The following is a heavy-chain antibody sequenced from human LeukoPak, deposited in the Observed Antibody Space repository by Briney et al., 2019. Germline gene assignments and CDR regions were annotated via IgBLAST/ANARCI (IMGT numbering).Heavy chain of an antibody. D-gene: IGHD6-13*01. J-gene: IGHJ4*02. Sequence: SGGPLRLSCTASGFTFDDSVMHWVRQAPGKGLEWVSGISWNSGKIGYADSVKGRFAISRDNSKNSLYMQMNSLRPEDTALYYCARGSNSWPSLFDYWGQGTLVTVSS. CDR3: ARGSNSWPSLFDY. V-gene: IGHV3-9*01. CDR2: ISWNSGKI. CDR1: GFTFDDSV.